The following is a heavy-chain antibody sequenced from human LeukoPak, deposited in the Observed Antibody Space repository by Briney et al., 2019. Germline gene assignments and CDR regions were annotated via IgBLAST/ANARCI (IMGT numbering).Heavy chain of an antibody. Sequence: SETLSLTCTVSGGSISSSSYYWGWIRQPPGKGLEWIGSIYYSGSTYYNPSLKSPVTISVDTPKNQFSLKLSSVTAADTAVYYCERRGRMTTVTTATCDYWRQGTLVTVSS. CDR2: IYYSGST. CDR3: ERRGRMTTVTTATCDY. J-gene: IGHJ4*02. CDR1: GGSISSSSYY. D-gene: IGHD4-17*01. V-gene: IGHV4-39*01.